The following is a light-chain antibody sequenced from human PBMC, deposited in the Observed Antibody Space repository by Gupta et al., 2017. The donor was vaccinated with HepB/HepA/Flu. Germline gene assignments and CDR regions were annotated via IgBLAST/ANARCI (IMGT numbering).Light chain of an antibody. Sequence: EIVLTQSPGTLSLSPGERATLSCWASQSVGNNYVAWYQQRPGQAPRLLIYGASNRANGNPDRFSGSGYGKDFTLTSSRREYEDFAVYYGHQDCASRTFGQGTKVEV. CDR1: QSVGNNY. V-gene: IGKV3-20*01. CDR3: HQDCASRT. J-gene: IGKJ1*01. CDR2: GAS.